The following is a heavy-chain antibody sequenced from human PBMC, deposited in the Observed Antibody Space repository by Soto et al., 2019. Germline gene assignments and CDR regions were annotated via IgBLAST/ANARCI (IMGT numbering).Heavy chain of an antibody. CDR3: AKDPSYYDFWSGYSPTYYFDY. D-gene: IGHD3-3*01. Sequence: GGSLRLSCAASGFTFSNYGMHWVRQAPGKGLEWVAVISYDGSNKYYADSVKGRFTIPRDNSKNTLYLQMNSLRAEDTAVYYCAKDPSYYDFWSGYSPTYYFDYWGQGTLVTVSS. CDR1: GFTFSNYG. CDR2: ISYDGSNK. J-gene: IGHJ4*02. V-gene: IGHV3-30*18.